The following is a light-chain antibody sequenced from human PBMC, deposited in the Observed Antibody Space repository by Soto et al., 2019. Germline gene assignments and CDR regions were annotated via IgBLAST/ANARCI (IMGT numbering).Light chain of an antibody. Sequence: DIQMTQSPSAMSASVGDRVTITCRASQGIGNYLAWFQQKPGKVPQRLIYAASSLQSGVPSRFSGSGSGTEGTLTISSLQPEDLAVYYCLQHNSYPCTVGQGTRLESK. J-gene: IGKJ5*01. CDR1: QGIGNY. V-gene: IGKV1-17*03. CDR2: AAS. CDR3: LQHNSYPCT.